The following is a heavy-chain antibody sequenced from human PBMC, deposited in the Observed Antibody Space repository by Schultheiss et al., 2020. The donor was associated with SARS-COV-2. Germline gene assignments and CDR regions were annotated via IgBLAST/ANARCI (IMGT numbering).Heavy chain of an antibody. Sequence: GGSLRISCAASGFTFSSYSMNWVRQAPGKGLEWVSSISTSSSYIYYADSVKGRFTISRDNAKNSLYLQMNSLRAEDTAVYYCARDGSGWYRGWFDPWGQGTLVTVSS. J-gene: IGHJ5*02. CDR2: ISTSSSYI. CDR1: GFTFSSYS. D-gene: IGHD6-19*01. V-gene: IGHV3-21*01. CDR3: ARDGSGWYRGWFDP.